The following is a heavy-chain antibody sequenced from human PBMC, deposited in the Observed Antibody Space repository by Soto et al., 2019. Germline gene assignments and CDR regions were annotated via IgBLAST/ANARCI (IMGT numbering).Heavy chain of an antibody. V-gene: IGHV1-18*01. D-gene: IGHD1-1*01. CDR1: GYDFTTYG. CDR3: ARGRYGDY. J-gene: IGHJ4*02. CDR2: ISAHNGNT. Sequence: QVHLVQSGAEVKKPGASVKVSCKGSGYDFTTYGITWVRQAPGQGLEWMAWISAHNGNTAYAKKLQGRVPVTRDTSTSTAYMELRSLRSDDTAVYYCARGRYGDYWGQGALVTVSS.